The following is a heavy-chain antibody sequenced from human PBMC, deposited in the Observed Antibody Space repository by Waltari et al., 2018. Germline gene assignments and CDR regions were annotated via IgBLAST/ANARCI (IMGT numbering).Heavy chain of an antibody. Sequence: VQLEEAGGGQVQPGESLRPSCAASGFPFSSYLMHWVRQAPGKGLEWVSRINNVGNSAKYADSVKGRFTISRDNAKNTLYLQMNSLRVGDTAVYYCAREVAAFDALNLWGQGTMVTVSS. CDR3: AREVAAFDALNL. CDR1: GFPFSSYL. CDR2: INNVGNSA. J-gene: IGHJ3*01. D-gene: IGHD1-26*01. V-gene: IGHV3-74*03.